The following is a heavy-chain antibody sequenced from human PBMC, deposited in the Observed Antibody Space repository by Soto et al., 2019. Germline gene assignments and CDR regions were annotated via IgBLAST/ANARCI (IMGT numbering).Heavy chain of an antibody. CDR3: ARGGGVGVAGSAAFDM. V-gene: IGHV1-2*02. CDR1: GYPVTAYY. D-gene: IGHD3-3*01. Sequence: QLHLVQFGAVVKKPGASVTVSCSASGYPVTAYYMHWVRQAPGRGLEWMGGINPATGAAKYTQTFQGRVTMTRDTSTSTVFMELSGLTSEDTAVFYWARGGGVGVAGSAAFDMWGQGTLVTVSS. J-gene: IGHJ3*02. CDR2: INPATGAA.